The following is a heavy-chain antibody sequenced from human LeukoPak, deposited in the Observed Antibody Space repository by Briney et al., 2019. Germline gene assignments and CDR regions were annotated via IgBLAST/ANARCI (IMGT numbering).Heavy chain of an antibody. CDR1: GGSFSGYY. J-gene: IGHJ4*02. CDR3: ARVYVSGYDYREYLDY. D-gene: IGHD5-12*01. CDR2: INHSGST. V-gene: IGHV4-34*01. Sequence: SETLSLTCAVYGGSFSGYYWSWIRQPPGKGLEWIGEINHSGSTNYNPSLKSRVTISVDTSKNQFSLKLSSVTAADTAVYYCARVYVSGYDYREYLDYWGQGTLVTVSS.